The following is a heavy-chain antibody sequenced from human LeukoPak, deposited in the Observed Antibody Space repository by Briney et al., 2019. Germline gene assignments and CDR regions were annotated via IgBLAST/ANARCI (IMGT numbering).Heavy chain of an antibody. CDR2: IIPIFGTA. Sequence: SVKVSCKASGGTFSSYAISWVRQAPGQGLEWMGGIIPIFGTANYAQKFQGRVTITADESTSTAYMELSRLRSEDTAAYYCARAKGDYCSSTSCYNWFDPWGQGTLVTVSS. CDR1: GGTFSSYA. CDR3: ARAKGDYCSSTSCYNWFDP. V-gene: IGHV1-69*01. J-gene: IGHJ5*02. D-gene: IGHD2-2*01.